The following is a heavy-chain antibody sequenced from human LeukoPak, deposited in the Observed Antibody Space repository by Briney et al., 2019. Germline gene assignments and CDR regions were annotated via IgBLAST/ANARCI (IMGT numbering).Heavy chain of an antibody. D-gene: IGHD6-13*01. J-gene: IGHJ6*03. CDR3: ARGMAAAETRARNYYMDV. CDR1: GGSISSSTYD. V-gene: IGHV4-39*07. CDR2: IYSGGST. Sequence: SETLSLTCTVSGGSISSSTYDWGWIRQSPGKGLEWIGTIYSGGSTYYNPSLKSRVTLSVDTSKNHFYLKLNSVTAADTAVYYCARGMAAAETRARNYYMDVWGEGTTVTVSS.